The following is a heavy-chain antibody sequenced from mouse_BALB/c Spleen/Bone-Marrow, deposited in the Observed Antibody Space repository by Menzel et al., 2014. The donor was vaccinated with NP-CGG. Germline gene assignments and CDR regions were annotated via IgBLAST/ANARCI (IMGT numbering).Heavy chain of an antibody. CDR1: GYTFTNYW. V-gene: IGHV1-87*01. CDR3: ARGGITTSPFAY. CDR2: IFPGDGDT. Sequence: VQLVESGAELARPGASVKLSCKASGYTFTNYWMHWVKQRPGQGLEWIGTIFPGDGDTRYTQKFKGGATLTADKSSTTAYMQLSSLASEDSAVYYCARGGITTSPFAYWGQGTLVTVSA. D-gene: IGHD2-4*01. J-gene: IGHJ3*01.